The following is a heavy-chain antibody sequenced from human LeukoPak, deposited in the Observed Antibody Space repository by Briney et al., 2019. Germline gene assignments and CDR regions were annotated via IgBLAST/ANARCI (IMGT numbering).Heavy chain of an antibody. CDR3: ATESPSCGGDCFGY. Sequence: GGSLRLSCAASGFTVSSNYMSWVRQAAGKGREGVAVIYSGGTTYYADSIKGRFTISRDNSKNPLYLQMNTLSAADTAVYYCATESPSCGGDCFGYWGQGTLVTVSS. CDR1: GFTVSSNY. D-gene: IGHD2-21*01. J-gene: IGHJ4*02. V-gene: IGHV3-53*01. CDR2: IYSGGTT.